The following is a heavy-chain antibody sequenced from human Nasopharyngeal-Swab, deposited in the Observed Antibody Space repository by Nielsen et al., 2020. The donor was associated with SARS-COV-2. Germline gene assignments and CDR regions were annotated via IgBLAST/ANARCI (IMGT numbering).Heavy chain of an antibody. D-gene: IGHD3-10*01. CDR3: ARDHYGSGSPSMDV. Sequence: AETLSLTFTVSGCSVSSGSYYWCWIRQPPGKGLEWIGYIYYSGSTNYNPSLKSRVTISVDTSKNQFSLKLSSVTAADTAVYYCARDHYGSGSPSMDVWGQGTTVTVSS. V-gene: IGHV4-61*01. CDR2: IYYSGST. CDR1: GCSVSSGSYY. J-gene: IGHJ6*02.